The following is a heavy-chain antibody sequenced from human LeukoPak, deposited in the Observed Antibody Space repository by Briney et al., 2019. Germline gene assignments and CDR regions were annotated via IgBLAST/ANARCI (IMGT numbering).Heavy chain of an antibody. CDR1: GGSISRSY. CDR3: ARGKVIDY. V-gene: IGHV4-59*12. Sequence: SETLSLTCTVSGGSISRSYWSWIRQPPGRGLEWIGYIYYSGSTNYNPSLKSRVTISVDTSKNQFSLKLSSVTAADTAVYYCARGKVIDYWGQGTLVTVSS. J-gene: IGHJ4*02. CDR2: IYYSGST.